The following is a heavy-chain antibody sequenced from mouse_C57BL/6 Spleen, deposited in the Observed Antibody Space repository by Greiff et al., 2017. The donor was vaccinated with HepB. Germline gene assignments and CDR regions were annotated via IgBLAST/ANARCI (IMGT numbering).Heavy chain of an antibody. CDR2: ISSGSSTI. CDR3: ARHDAWFAY. V-gene: IGHV5-17*01. Sequence: EVKLMESGGGLVKPGGSLKLSCAASGFTFSDYGMHWVRQAPEKGLEWVAYISSGSSTIYYADTVKGRFTISRDNAKTTLCLQMTSLRSEDTAMYYCARHDAWFAYWGQGTLVTVSA. J-gene: IGHJ3*01. D-gene: IGHD2-12*01. CDR1: GFTFSDYG.